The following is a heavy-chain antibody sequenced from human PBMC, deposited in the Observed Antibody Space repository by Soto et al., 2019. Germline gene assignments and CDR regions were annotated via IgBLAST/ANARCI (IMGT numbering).Heavy chain of an antibody. V-gene: IGHV4-39*01. CDR3: ARSPTRTNSADRFDP. CDR1: GGSISSSSYC. CDR2: IYYSGST. D-gene: IGHD4-17*01. Sequence: PSETLSLTCSVSGGSISSSSYCWGWIRQPPGKGLEWIGSIYYSGSTYYNPSLKSRVTVSVDTSKNQFSLKLSSVTAADTAVYYCARSPTRTNSADRFDPWGQGTMVTV. J-gene: IGHJ5*02.